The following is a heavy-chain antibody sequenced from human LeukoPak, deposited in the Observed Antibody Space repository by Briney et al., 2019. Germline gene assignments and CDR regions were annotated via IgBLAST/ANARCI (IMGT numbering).Heavy chain of an antibody. Sequence: GGSRRLSCAASGFISTNAWMSWVRQAPGKGLEWVGRIKSKTDGGATDFAAPVKGRFTISRDDSKNTLYLQMNSLKIEDTAVYYCTTEYRDSSGWYGAFDIWGQGTMVTVSS. V-gene: IGHV3-15*01. J-gene: IGHJ3*02. CDR1: GFISTNAW. D-gene: IGHD6-19*01. CDR3: TTEYRDSSGWYGAFDI. CDR2: IKSKTDGGAT.